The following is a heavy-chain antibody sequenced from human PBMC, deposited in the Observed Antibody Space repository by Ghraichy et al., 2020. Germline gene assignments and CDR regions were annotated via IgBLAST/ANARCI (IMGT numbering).Heavy chain of an antibody. CDR2: ISHSGST. CDR3: ARTSFVRAFDI. Sequence: SETLSLTCTVSGGSLISGTHYWSWIRQHPGKGLEWIGYISHSGSTHDNPSLMVRVTISVETSKNQFSLNLSSVTAADTAVYYCARTSFVRAFDIWGQGTLVTVSS. D-gene: IGHD2/OR15-2a*01. V-gene: IGHV4-31*03. J-gene: IGHJ3*02. CDR1: GGSLISGTHY.